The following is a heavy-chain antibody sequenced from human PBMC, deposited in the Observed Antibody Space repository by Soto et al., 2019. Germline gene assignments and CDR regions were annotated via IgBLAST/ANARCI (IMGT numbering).Heavy chain of an antibody. Sequence: QVQLVQSGAEVKKPGASVKVSCKASGYTFTSYYISWVRQAPGQGLEWMGWISAYNGNTNYPQKLQGRVTMTTDTATSAAYRERRSLRSDDTAVYDGARDSPPIASWGQGTLVTVSS. CDR1: GYTFTSYY. CDR2: ISAYNGNT. D-gene: IGHD3-3*02. CDR3: ARDSPPIAS. J-gene: IGHJ5*02. V-gene: IGHV1-18*01.